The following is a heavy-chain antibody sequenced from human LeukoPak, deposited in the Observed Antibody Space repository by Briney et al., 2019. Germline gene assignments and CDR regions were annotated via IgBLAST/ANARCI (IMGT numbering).Heavy chain of an antibody. CDR1: GGSISSASYY. CDR2: IFHSGST. CDR3: ARSAFGDYSFDY. V-gene: IGHV4-61*01. D-gene: IGHD3-16*01. Sequence: SETLSLTCTVSGGSISSASYYWGWIRQPPGKGLEWIGYIFHSGSTNSNPSLKSRVTISVDTAKNQFSLRLSSVTAADTAVYYCARSAFGDYSFDYWGQGTLVTVSS. J-gene: IGHJ4*02.